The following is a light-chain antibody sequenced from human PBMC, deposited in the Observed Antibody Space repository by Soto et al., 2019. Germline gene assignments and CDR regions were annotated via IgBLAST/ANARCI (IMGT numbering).Light chain of an antibody. CDR3: PQYHIWPPWT. CDR2: GAS. V-gene: IGKV3-15*01. CDR1: QSIRSN. J-gene: IGKJ1*01. Sequence: EIVMTQSPDTLSLSPGEGATLSCRVSQSIRSNLAWYQQRPGQAPRLLMYGASTRADGIPARFTGSGSGTEFNLTISSLKSEDFAVYYCPQYHIWPPWTSGKGTKVELK.